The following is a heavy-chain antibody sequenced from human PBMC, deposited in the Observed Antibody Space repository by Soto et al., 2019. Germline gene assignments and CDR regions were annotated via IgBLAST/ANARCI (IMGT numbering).Heavy chain of an antibody. CDR3: ARDDDYEANAIDL. D-gene: IGHD4-17*01. CDR1: GFTFSRYG. Sequence: QVQLVESGGGVVQPGRSLRLSCVASGFTFSRYGMHWVRQAPGKGLEWVAVIWNDGSKQVYDDSVKGRFTISRDNSMNTLYLEMDSLRDEDTSVYYCARDDDYEANAIDLWGQGTLVTVSS. V-gene: IGHV3-33*01. CDR2: IWNDGSKQ. J-gene: IGHJ5*02.